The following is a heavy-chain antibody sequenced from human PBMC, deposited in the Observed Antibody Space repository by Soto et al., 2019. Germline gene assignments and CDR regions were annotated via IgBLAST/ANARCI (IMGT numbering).Heavy chain of an antibody. CDR3: ARRRLGYGSWYFDL. Sequence: QVQLVQSGPEVKKPGASVKVSCRASGYTFSSFGISWVRQAPGQGLEWMGWISAYNGNTNYAQSHQGRVTMTTDTSTGTAYMELRSLRSDDTAVYYCARRRLGYGSWYFDLWGRGTLITVSS. V-gene: IGHV1-18*04. D-gene: IGHD3-10*01. J-gene: IGHJ2*01. CDR2: ISAYNGNT. CDR1: GYTFSSFG.